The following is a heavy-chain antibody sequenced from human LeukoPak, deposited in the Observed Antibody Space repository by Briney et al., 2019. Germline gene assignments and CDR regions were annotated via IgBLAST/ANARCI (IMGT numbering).Heavy chain of an antibody. V-gene: IGHV1-8*02. D-gene: IGHD1-1*01. J-gene: IGHJ3*02. CDR3: AREVQLERRAGSDAFDI. CDR2: MNPNSGNT. Sequence: GASVKVSCKASGYTFTGYYMHWVRQAPGQGLEWMGWMNPNSGNTGYAQKFQGRVTMTRNTSISTAYMELSSLRSEDTAVYYCAREVQLERRAGSDAFDIWGQGTMVTVSS. CDR1: GYTFTGYY.